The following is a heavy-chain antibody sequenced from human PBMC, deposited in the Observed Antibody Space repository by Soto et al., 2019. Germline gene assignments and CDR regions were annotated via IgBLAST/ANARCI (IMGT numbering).Heavy chain of an antibody. Sequence: QVQLVQSGAELKKPGASVNISCTASGFTFSDNLINWVIQVPGQGLEWMGWLNPDTGNTRYSETFQGSVTISRHRSESIADLELMCLENEGTALDLRSRDIQSDGARANDPFDVWGQGTINTVSS. J-gene: IGHJ3*01. CDR2: LNPDTGNT. CDR3: SRDIQSDGARANDPFDV. CDR1: GFTFSDNL. V-gene: IGHV1-3*01. D-gene: IGHD5-18*01.